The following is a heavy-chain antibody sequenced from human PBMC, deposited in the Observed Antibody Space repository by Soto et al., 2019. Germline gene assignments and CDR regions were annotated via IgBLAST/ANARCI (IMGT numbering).Heavy chain of an antibody. CDR3: TTARHCSSDACPAAE. CDR1: GFTFSTTG. Sequence: EVQLLESGGGLVQPGGSLRLSCTTSGFTFSTTGMLWLRQPPGKGLEWVSAIGPDPSNTKYTDSVKGRFIISRDNSKNTVFLQLPSLGAEDTALYYCTTARHCSSDACPAAEWGQGNLITVSS. J-gene: IGHJ4*02. CDR2: IGPDPSNT. V-gene: IGHV3-23*01. D-gene: IGHD2-2*01.